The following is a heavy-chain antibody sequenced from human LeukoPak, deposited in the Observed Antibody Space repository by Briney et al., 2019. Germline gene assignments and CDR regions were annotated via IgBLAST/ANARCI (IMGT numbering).Heavy chain of an antibody. J-gene: IGHJ4*02. CDR2: ISSSSSYI. D-gene: IGHD3-3*01. V-gene: IGHV3-21*01. CDR1: GFTFSSYS. Sequence: GGSLRLSCAASGFTFSSYSMNWVRQAPVKGLEWVSSISSSSSYIYYADSVKGRFTISRDNAKNSLYLQMNSLRAEDTAVYYCASQSYYDFWSGYPKALDYWGQGTLVTVSS. CDR3: ASQSYYDFWSGYPKALDY.